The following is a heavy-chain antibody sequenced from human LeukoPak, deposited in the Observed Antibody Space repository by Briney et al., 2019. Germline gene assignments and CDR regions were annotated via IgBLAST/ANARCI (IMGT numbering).Heavy chain of an antibody. V-gene: IGHV4-59*01. J-gene: IGHJ4*02. D-gene: IGHD2-15*01. CDR3: ARGRVAYSAYYFDY. CDR2: IYYTGNT. CDR1: GDSITNYF. Sequence: SETLSLTCTVSGDSITNYFWSWIRQPPGKGLEWIGYIYYTGNTNYKPSLKSRVTISVYTSTNHFSLRLRSVTAADTAVYYCARGRVAYSAYYFDYWGRGTLVTVSS.